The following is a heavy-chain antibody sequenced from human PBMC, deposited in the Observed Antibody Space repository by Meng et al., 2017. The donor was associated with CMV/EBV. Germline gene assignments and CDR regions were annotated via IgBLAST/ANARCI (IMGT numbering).Heavy chain of an antibody. CDR3: ARSAGTRYYYYGMDV. CDR1: GGSISSYY. Sequence: SETLSLPCTVSGGSISSYYWSWIRQPPGKGLEWIGYIYYSGSTNYNPSLKSRVTISVDTSKNQFSLKLSSVTAADTAVYYCARSAGTRYYYYGMDVWGQGTTVTVSS. J-gene: IGHJ6*02. V-gene: IGHV4-59*01. CDR2: IYYSGST. D-gene: IGHD1-26*01.